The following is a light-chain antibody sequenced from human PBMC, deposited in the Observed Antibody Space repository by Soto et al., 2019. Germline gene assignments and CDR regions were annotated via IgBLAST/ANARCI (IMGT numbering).Light chain of an antibody. CDR2: EGS. CDR3: QSYDSSLSGWV. CDR1: SSDVGSYNF. Sequence: QSALTQPASVSGSPGQSITISCTGTSSDVGSYNFVSWYQHHPGKAPKVVIFEGSRRPSGVPDRFSGSKSGTSASLAITGLQAEDEADYYCQSYDSSLSGWVFGGGTKVTVL. V-gene: IGLV2-14*02. J-gene: IGLJ3*02.